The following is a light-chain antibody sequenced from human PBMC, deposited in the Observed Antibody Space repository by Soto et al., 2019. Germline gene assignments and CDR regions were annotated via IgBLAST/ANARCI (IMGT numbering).Light chain of an antibody. CDR2: DAS. CDR3: QQSYSTPT. J-gene: IGKJ5*01. CDR1: QSVSSY. Sequence: EIVLTQSPATLSLSPGEIATLSCRASQSVSSYLAWYQQKPGQAPRLLIYDASNRATGIPARFSGSGSGTDFTLTISSLQPEDFATYYCQQSYSTPTCGQGTRLEIK. V-gene: IGKV3-11*01.